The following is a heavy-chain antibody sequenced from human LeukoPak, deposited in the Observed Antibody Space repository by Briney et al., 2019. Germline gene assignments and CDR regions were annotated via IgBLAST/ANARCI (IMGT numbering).Heavy chain of an antibody. CDR2: IYTSGTT. CDR3: ASRSRRESPDY. CDR1: GGSISSGSYY. V-gene: IGHV4-61*02. J-gene: IGHJ4*02. Sequence: SETLSLTCTVSGGSISSGSYYWSWFRQPAGKGLEWIGRIYTSGTTNYNPSLKSRVTISIDTSKNQFSLKLSSVTAADTAVYYCASRSRRESPDYWGQGTLVTVSS. D-gene: IGHD3-10*01.